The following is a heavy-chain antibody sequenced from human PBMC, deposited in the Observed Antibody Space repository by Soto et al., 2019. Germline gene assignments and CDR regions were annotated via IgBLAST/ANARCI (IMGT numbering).Heavy chain of an antibody. Sequence: QMQLQASGPGLLKPSETLSLTCNVSGASVSNGYWSWIRQPPGKGLEWIGFMYFGGSFNYNPSLTSRPTISVETSKNQFSMKLTSVTASDTAVYYGARSYYDSTGFAVAPWGQGTLVTVSS. D-gene: IGHD3-22*01. CDR2: MYFGGSF. CDR1: GASVSNGY. J-gene: IGHJ5*02. V-gene: IGHV4-4*08. CDR3: ARSYYDSTGFAVAP.